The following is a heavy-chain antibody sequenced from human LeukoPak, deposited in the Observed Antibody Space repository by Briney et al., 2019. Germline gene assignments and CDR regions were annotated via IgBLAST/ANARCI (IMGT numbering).Heavy chain of an antibody. Sequence: PSETLSHTCAVYGGSFSGYYWSWIRQPPGKGLEWIGEINHSGSTNYNPSLKSRVTISVDTSKNQFSLKLSSVTAADTAVYYCARGTWYSSSWYPFDYWGQGTLVTVSS. V-gene: IGHV4-34*01. D-gene: IGHD6-13*01. CDR1: GGSFSGYY. CDR2: INHSGST. CDR3: ARGTWYSSSWYPFDY. J-gene: IGHJ4*02.